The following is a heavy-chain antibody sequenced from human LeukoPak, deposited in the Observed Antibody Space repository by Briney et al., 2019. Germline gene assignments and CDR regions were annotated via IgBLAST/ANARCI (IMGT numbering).Heavy chain of an antibody. CDR3: AHLSKYCTSGVCYYFDY. Sequence: SGPTLVNPTQILTLTCTFSGFSLSTSGVGVGWIRQPPGKALEWLALIYWDNDKRYSPSLKSRVTITKDTSKNQVVLRMTNMDPVDTATYYCAHLSKYCTSGVCYYFDYCGQGTLVTVSS. CDR1: GFSLSTSGVG. J-gene: IGHJ4*02. CDR2: IYWDNDK. V-gene: IGHV2-5*02. D-gene: IGHD2-8*01.